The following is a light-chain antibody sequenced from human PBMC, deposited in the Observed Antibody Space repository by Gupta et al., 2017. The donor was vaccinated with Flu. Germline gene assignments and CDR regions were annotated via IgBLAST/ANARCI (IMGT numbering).Light chain of an antibody. V-gene: IGLV2-14*01. CDR2: EVS. Sequence: QSALTQPASVSGSPGQSITLSCTGTSSDVGGYNFVSWYQQHPGKAPKLMISEVSNRPSGISNRFSGSKSGNTASLTISGLQADDEADYYCSSYTSSITLVFGTGTKVTVL. CDR3: SSYTSSITLV. J-gene: IGLJ1*01. CDR1: SSDVGGYNF.